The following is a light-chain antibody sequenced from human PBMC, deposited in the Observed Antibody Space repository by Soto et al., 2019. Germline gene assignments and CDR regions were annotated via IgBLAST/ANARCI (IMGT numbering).Light chain of an antibody. CDR2: AAS. CDR3: QQSYSTPQAWT. CDR1: QGISSY. J-gene: IGKJ1*01. V-gene: IGKV1-39*01. Sequence: DIQMTQSPSSLSASVRDRVTITCRASQGISSYLNWYQQKPGKAPKLLIYAASSLQSGVPSRFSGSGSGTDFTLTISSLQPEDFATYYCQQSYSTPQAWTFGQGTKVEIK.